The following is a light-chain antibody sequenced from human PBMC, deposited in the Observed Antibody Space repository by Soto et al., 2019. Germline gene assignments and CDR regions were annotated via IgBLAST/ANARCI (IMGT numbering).Light chain of an antibody. CDR1: SSDVGAYNW. J-gene: IGLJ3*02. V-gene: IGLV2-11*01. CDR3: CSYAGSYTLV. CDR2: DVS. Sequence: QSALTQPRSVSGSPGQSVTISCAGTSSDVGAYNWVSWYQQHPGKVPKLNIYDVSRRPSGVPDRFSGSKSGNTASLTISGLQADDEADYYCCSYAGSYTLVFGGGTKLTVL.